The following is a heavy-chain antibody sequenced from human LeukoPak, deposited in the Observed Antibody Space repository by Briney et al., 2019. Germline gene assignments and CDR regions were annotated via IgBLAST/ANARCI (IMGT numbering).Heavy chain of an antibody. CDR1: GFTFSSYS. D-gene: IGHD3-10*01. J-gene: IGHJ4*02. CDR2: ISSSSSYI. Sequence: GGSLRLSCAASGFTFSSYSMNWVRQAPGKGLEWVSSISSSSSYIYYADSVKGRFTISRDNAKNSLYLQMNSLRAEDTAVYYCARDSVRVGYGSGSLPFYWGQGTLVTISS. CDR3: ARDSVRVGYGSGSLPFY. V-gene: IGHV3-21*01.